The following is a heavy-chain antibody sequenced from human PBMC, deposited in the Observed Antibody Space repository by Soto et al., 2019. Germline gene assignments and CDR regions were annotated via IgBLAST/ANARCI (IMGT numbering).Heavy chain of an antibody. V-gene: IGHV4-59*08. J-gene: IGHJ4*02. CDR3: TRRYGASFDY. CDR1: GGSISSYY. CDR2: IYYSGST. D-gene: IGHD4-17*01. Sequence: PSETLSLTCTVSGGSISSYYWSWIRQPPGKGLEWIGYIYYSGSTNYNPSLKSRVTISVDTSKNQFSLKLSSVTAADTAVYYCTRRYGASFDYWGQGTLDTVS.